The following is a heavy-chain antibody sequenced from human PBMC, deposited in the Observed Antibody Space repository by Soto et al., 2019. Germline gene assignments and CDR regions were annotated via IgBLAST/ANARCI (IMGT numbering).Heavy chain of an antibody. J-gene: IGHJ4*02. CDR1: GGSFSGYY. Sequence: SETLSLTCAVYGGSFSGYYWSWIRQPPGKGLEWIGEINHSGSTNYSPSLKSRVTISVDTSKNQFSLKLSSVTAADTAVYYCARSGWYYDFWSGYSDWGQGTLVTVSS. CDR3: ARSGWYYDFWSGYSD. D-gene: IGHD3-3*01. CDR2: INHSGST. V-gene: IGHV4-34*01.